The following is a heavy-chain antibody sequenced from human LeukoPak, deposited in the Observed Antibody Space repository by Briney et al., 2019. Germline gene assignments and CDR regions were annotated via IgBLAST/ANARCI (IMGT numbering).Heavy chain of an antibody. J-gene: IGHJ6*03. CDR2: IIPIFGTA. CDR3: ASFRPGYYYYMDV. Sequence: GASVKVSCKASGGTFSSYAISWVRQAPGQGLEWMGGIIPIFGTANYAQKFQGRVTITADESTSTAYMELSSLRSEDTAVYYCASFRPGYYYYMDVWGKGTTVTVSS. D-gene: IGHD6-6*01. CDR1: GGTFSSYA. V-gene: IGHV1-69*13.